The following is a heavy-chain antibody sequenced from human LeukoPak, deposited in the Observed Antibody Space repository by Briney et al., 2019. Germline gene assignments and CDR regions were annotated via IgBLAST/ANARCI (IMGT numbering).Heavy chain of an antibody. CDR3: AKDERVRWYCSGGSCPNWFDP. V-gene: IGHV3-30*02. CDR1: AFTFSSYG. Sequence: GGSLRLSCAASAFTFSSYGMHWVRQAPGKGLEWVAFIRYDGSNKYYADSVKGRFTISRDNSKNTLYLQMNSLRAEDTAVYYCAKDERVRWYCSGGSCPNWFDPWGQGTLVTVSS. J-gene: IGHJ5*02. CDR2: IRYDGSNK. D-gene: IGHD2-15*01.